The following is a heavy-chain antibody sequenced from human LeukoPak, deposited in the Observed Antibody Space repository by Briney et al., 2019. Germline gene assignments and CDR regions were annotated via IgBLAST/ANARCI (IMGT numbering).Heavy chain of an antibody. D-gene: IGHD4-17*01. CDR3: ARTTVTTSDDAFDI. CDR1: GYTFTTYG. CDR2: ISAYNGNT. Sequence: ASVKVSCKASGYTFTTYGISWVRPASGQGLEWMGWISAYNGNTNYAQKLQGGVTMTTDTSTSTAYMELRSLRSDDTAVYYCARTTVTTSDDAFDIWGQGTMVTVSS. V-gene: IGHV1-18*01. J-gene: IGHJ3*02.